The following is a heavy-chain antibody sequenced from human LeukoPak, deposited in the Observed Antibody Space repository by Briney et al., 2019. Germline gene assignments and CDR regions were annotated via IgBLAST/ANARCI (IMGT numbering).Heavy chain of an antibody. Sequence: GGSLRLSCAASGFTFSSYSMNWVRQAPGKGLEWVSSISSSSYIYYADSVKGRFTISRDNAKNSLYLQMNSLRAEDTAVYYCARFRRSGSYYTDYWGQGTLVTVSS. V-gene: IGHV3-21*01. D-gene: IGHD3-22*01. CDR2: ISSSSYI. CDR1: GFTFSSYS. CDR3: ARFRRSGSYYTDY. J-gene: IGHJ4*02.